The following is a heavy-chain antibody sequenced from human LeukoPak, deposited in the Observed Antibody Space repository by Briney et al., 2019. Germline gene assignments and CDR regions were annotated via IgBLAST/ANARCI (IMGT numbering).Heavy chain of an antibody. D-gene: IGHD3-3*01. CDR2: IGTAGDT. CDR1: GFTFSSYD. J-gene: IGHJ5*02. CDR3: ARGHWSGYNYNWFDP. V-gene: IGHV3-13*01. Sequence: GGSLRLSCAVSGFTFSSYDMHWARQATGKGLEWVSAIGTAGDTYYPGSVKGRFTISRENAKNSLYLQMNSLRAGDTAVYYCARGHWSGYNYNWFDPWGQGTLVTVSS.